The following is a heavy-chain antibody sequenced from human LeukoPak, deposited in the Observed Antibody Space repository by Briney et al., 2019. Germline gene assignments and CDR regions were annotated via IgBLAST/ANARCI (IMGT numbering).Heavy chain of an antibody. Sequence: GGSLRLSCAASGFIFDDYAMSWVRQAPGKGLEWVSAISGSGGSTYYADSVKGRFTISRDNSKNTLYLQMNSLRAEDTAVYYCALCITMVRGVIWDYYYYYGMDVWGQGTTVTVSS. CDR1: GFIFDDYA. CDR3: ALCITMVRGVIWDYYYYYGMDV. D-gene: IGHD3-10*01. V-gene: IGHV3-23*01. CDR2: ISGSGGST. J-gene: IGHJ6*02.